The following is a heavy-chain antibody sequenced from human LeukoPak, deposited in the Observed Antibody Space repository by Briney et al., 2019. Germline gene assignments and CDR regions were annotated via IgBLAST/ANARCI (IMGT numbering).Heavy chain of an antibody. CDR2: INPNSGGT. Sequence: ASVKVSCKASGYTFTGYYMHWVRQAPGQGIEWMGWINPNSGGTNYAQKFQGWVTMTRDTSISTAYMELSRLRSDDTAVYYCATHYGSGSYSGRGYYGMDVWGKGTTVTVSS. J-gene: IGHJ6*04. CDR1: GYTFTGYY. CDR3: ATHYGSGSYSGRGYYGMDV. V-gene: IGHV1-2*04. D-gene: IGHD3-10*01.